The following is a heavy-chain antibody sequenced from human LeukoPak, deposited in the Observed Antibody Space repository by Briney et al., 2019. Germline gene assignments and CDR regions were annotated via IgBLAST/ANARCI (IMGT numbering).Heavy chain of an antibody. D-gene: IGHD2-2*01. J-gene: IGHJ4*02. V-gene: IGHV1-2*06. CDR3: ARDMSIVVPAAISY. CDR2: INPNSGGT. CDR1: GYTFTGYY. Sequence: GASVKVSCKASGYTFTGYYMHWVRQAPGQGLEWMGRINPNSGGTNYAQKFQGRVTMTRDTSISTAYMELSRLRSDDTAVYYCARDMSIVVPAAISYWGQGTLVTVSS.